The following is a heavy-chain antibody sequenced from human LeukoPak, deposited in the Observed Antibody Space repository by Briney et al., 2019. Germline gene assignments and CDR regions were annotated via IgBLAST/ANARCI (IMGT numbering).Heavy chain of an antibody. CDR3: AKDQELHSSY. CDR2: ISSSGSSI. D-gene: IGHD5-24*01. V-gene: IGHV3-11*01. Sequence: GGSLRLSCAASGFTFSDYYMNWIRQAPGKGPEWVSYISSSGSSIDYADSVKGRFTISRDNSKNTLYLQMSSLRAEDTAVYYCAKDQELHSSYWGQGTLVTVSS. CDR1: GFTFSDYY. J-gene: IGHJ4*02.